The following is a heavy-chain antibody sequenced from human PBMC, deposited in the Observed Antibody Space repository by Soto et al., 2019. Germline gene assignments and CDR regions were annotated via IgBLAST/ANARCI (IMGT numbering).Heavy chain of an antibody. Sequence: ASVKVSCKASGFTFTGSAVEWVRQARGQRLEWIGWIVVGSGNTNYAQKFQERVTITRDMSTSTAYMELSSLRSEDTAVYYCAADWTQNYYYYYGMDVWGQGTTVTVSS. D-gene: IGHD3-3*01. V-gene: IGHV1-58*01. CDR3: AADWTQNYYYYYGMDV. CDR1: GFTFTGSA. J-gene: IGHJ6*02. CDR2: IVVGSGNT.